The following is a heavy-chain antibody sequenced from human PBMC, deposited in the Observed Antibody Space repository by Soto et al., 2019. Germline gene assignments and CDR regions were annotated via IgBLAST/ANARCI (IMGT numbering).Heavy chain of an antibody. Sequence: QVQLVQSGAEVKKPGSSVKVSCKASGGTFSSYAISWVRQAPGQGLEWMGGIIPIFGTANYAQKFQGRVTITADESTSTADRELSSQRSEATAVYYCARVAMATARIRAFDYWGQGTLVTVSS. V-gene: IGHV1-69*12. CDR3: ARVAMATARIRAFDY. CDR2: IIPIFGTA. J-gene: IGHJ4*02. CDR1: GGTFSSYA. D-gene: IGHD5-18*01.